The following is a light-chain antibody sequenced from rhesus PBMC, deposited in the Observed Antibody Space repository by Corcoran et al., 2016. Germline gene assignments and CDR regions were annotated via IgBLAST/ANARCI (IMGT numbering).Light chain of an antibody. Sequence: DIQMTQSPSSLSASVGDTVTITCRASQGISNYLAWYQQKPGKAPKPLIYYASNLESGVPSRFRGGGSGSDFTLTISSLQPEDFAIYYCQQHNSNPFPLGPGTKLDIK. V-gene: IGKV1S14*01. J-gene: IGKJ3*01. CDR3: QQHNSNPFP. CDR1: QGISNY. CDR2: YAS.